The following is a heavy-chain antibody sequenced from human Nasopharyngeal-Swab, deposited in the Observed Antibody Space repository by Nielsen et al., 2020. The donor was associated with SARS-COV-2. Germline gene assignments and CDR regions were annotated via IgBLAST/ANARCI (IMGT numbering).Heavy chain of an antibody. CDR2: IGTSGDT. J-gene: IGHJ6*02. V-gene: IGHV3-13*01. CDR3: ARAPYGQLARYYYYGMDV. CDR1: GFTFSSYD. D-gene: IGHD6-6*01. Sequence: GVSLKVSCAASGFTFSSYDMHWVRQATGKGLEWVSAIGTSGDTYYPGSVKGRFTISRENAKNSLYLQMNILSSGDTAVYYCARAPYGQLARYYYYGMDVWGQGTTVTVSS.